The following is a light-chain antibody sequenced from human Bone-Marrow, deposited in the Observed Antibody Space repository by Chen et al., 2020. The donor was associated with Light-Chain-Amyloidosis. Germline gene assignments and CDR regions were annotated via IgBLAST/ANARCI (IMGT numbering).Light chain of an antibody. Sequence: DIQMTQSPSSLSASVGDRVTITCQASQDIRNYLNWYQQKPGKAPKLLIYDAANLETGVPSRFSGSGSETDFSFTISSLQPEDFATYYCQQYDNLPLTFGPGTKVDIK. J-gene: IGKJ3*01. V-gene: IGKV1-33*01. CDR2: DAA. CDR3: QQYDNLPLT. CDR1: QDIRNY.